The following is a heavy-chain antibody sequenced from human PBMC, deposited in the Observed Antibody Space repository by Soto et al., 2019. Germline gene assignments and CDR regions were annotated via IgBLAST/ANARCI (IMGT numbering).Heavy chain of an antibody. Sequence: QVQLQQWGAGLLKPSETLSLTCAVSGASLSGYYRSWIRQPPGNGLEWIGETNDSGSTSYNPSLKSRVTISVDTSKTQFSLKLTSMTAADTAVYYCAKHIVFCSGDGCYRGFDCWGQGTLVTVSS. CDR1: GASLSGYY. CDR2: TNDSGST. CDR3: AKHIVFCSGDGCYRGFDC. D-gene: IGHD2-15*01. V-gene: IGHV4-34*01. J-gene: IGHJ4*02.